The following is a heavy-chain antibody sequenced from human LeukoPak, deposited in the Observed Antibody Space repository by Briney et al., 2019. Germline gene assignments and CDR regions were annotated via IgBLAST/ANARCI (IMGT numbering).Heavy chain of an antibody. J-gene: IGHJ6*03. Sequence: SQTLSLTCTVSGGSISSGGYYWSWIRQHPGKGLEWIGYIYYSGSTYYNPSLKSRVTISVDTSKNQFSLKLSSVTAADTAVYYCARNYYDSSGYSPYYYYYYMDVWGKGTTVTVSS. D-gene: IGHD3-22*01. CDR3: ARNYYDSSGYSPYYYYYYMDV. CDR2: IYYSGST. CDR1: GGSISSGGYY. V-gene: IGHV4-31*03.